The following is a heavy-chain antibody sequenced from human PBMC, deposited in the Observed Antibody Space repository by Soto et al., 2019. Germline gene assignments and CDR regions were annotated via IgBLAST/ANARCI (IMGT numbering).Heavy chain of an antibody. CDR1: GGTFSSYA. CDR3: VRVVAIPGYPDN. D-gene: IGHD5-12*01. J-gene: IGHJ4*02. CDR2: IVPIVDTS. Sequence: QVQLVQSGAEVRQPASSVKVSCKTSGGTFSSYAISWVRQAPGQGLEWMGGIVPIVDTSTYAQKFQGRVTITADESTNTVYMELSSLRSDDTAVYYCVRVVAIPGYPDNWGQGTLVTVSS. V-gene: IGHV1-69*12.